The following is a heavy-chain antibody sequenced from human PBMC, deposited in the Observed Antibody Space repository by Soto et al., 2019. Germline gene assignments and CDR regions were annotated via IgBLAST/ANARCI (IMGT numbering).Heavy chain of an antibody. D-gene: IGHD3-22*01. CDR1: GGTFSSYA. CDR3: ARVGPSGYYYASSAFGGVNGFDP. V-gene: IGHV1-69*01. CDR2: IIPSFGTA. J-gene: IGHJ5*02. Sequence: QVQLVQSGAEVKKPGSSVKVSCKASGGTFSSYAISWVRQAPGQGLEWMGGIIPSFGTANYAQKFQGRVTITADESTSTAYMELSSLRSEDTAVYYCARVGPSGYYYASSAFGGVNGFDPWGQGTLVTVSS.